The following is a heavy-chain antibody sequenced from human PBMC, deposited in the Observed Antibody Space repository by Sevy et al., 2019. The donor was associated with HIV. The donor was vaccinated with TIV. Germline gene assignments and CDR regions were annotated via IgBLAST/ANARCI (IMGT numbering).Heavy chain of an antibody. V-gene: IGHV3-23*01. Sequence: GGSLRLSCTASGFTFGDYAMSWFRQAPGKGLEWVSVISGSGGSTNYADSVKGRFTISRDNSKNTLYLQMNSLRAEDTAVYYCAKDRVSGTYYTGDFDYWGQGTLVTVSS. CDR2: ISGSGGST. J-gene: IGHJ4*02. CDR3: AKDRVSGTYYTGDFDY. CDR1: GFTFGDYA. D-gene: IGHD3-10*01.